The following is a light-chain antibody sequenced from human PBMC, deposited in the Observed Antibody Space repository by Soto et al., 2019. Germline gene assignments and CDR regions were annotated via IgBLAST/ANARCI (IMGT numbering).Light chain of an antibody. CDR2: DAS. Sequence: EIVLTQSPATLSLSPGESATLSCRASQSVSRCLVWFQHKPGQAPRLLIHDASFQAADIPARFSGSGSATDFTLTIRSLHAEDFTFYYCQNYNTWPLTFGGGTKLEIK. CDR1: QSVSRC. J-gene: IGKJ4*01. CDR3: QNYNTWPLT. V-gene: IGKV3-11*01.